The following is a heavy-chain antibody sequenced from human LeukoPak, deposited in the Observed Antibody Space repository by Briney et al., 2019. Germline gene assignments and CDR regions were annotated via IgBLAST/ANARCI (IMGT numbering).Heavy chain of an antibody. CDR2: MNPNSGNT. CDR1: GYTFTSYD. J-gene: IGHJ4*02. V-gene: IGHV1-8*01. Sequence: GASVKVSCKASGYTFTSYDINWVRQATGQGLEWMGWMNPNSGNTGYAQKFQGRVTMTRNTSISTAYMELSSLRSEDTAVYYCAREVAVAGRGSFDYWGQGTLVTVSP. D-gene: IGHD6-19*01. CDR3: AREVAVAGRGSFDY.